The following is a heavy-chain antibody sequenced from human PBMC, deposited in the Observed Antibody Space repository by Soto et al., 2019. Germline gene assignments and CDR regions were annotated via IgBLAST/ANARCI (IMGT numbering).Heavy chain of an antibody. Sequence: PSETLSLTCTVSGGSISSYYWSWIRQPPGKGLEWIGYIYYSGSTNYNPSLKSRVTISVDTSKNQFSLKLSSVTAADTAVYYCARAPYYGSGRLDYWGQGTLVTVSS. CDR2: IYYSGST. J-gene: IGHJ4*02. CDR3: ARAPYYGSGRLDY. CDR1: GGSISSYY. D-gene: IGHD3-10*01. V-gene: IGHV4-59*01.